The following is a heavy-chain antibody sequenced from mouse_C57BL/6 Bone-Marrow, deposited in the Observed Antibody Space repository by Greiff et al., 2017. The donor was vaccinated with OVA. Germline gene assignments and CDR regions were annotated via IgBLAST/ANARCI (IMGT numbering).Heavy chain of an antibody. Sequence: VKLMESGPGLVQPSQSLSITCTVSGFSLTSYGVHWVRQSPGKGLEWLGVIWSGGSTDYNAAFISRLSISKDNSKSQVFFKMNSLQADDTAIYYCARKRNYYGSRGYFDVWGTGTTVTVSS. J-gene: IGHJ1*03. CDR2: IWSGGST. D-gene: IGHD1-1*01. CDR1: GFSLTSYG. V-gene: IGHV2-2*01. CDR3: ARKRNYYGSRGYFDV.